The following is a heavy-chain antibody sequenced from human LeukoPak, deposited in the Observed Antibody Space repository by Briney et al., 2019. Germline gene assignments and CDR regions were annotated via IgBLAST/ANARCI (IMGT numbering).Heavy chain of an antibody. CDR3: ARSTGGYYDFWSATPEGFDY. V-gene: IGHV5-51*01. D-gene: IGHD3-3*01. CDR2: IYPGDSDT. CDR1: GYSFTSYW. J-gene: IGHJ4*02. Sequence: GGSLQTSCKGSGYSFTSYWIGWVRQMPGKGLEGMGIIYPGDSDTRYSPSFQGQVTISADKSISTAYLQWSSLKASDTAMYYCARSTGGYYDFWSATPEGFDYWGQGTLVTVSS.